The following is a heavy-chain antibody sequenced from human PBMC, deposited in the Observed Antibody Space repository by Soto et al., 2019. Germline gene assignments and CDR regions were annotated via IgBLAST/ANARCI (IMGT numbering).Heavy chain of an antibody. D-gene: IGHD3-3*01. Sequence: GGSLRLSCAASGFTFSSYAMHWVRQAPGKGLEWVAVISYDGSNKYYADSVKGRFTISRDNSKNTLYLQMNSLRAEDTAVYYCARADLEWLLWVGFDPWGQGTLVTVSS. CDR2: ISYDGSNK. J-gene: IGHJ5*02. CDR3: ARADLEWLLWVGFDP. CDR1: GFTFSSYA. V-gene: IGHV3-30-3*01.